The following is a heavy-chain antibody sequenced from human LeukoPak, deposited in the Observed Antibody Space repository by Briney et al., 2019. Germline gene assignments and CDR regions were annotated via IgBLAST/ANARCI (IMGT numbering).Heavy chain of an antibody. V-gene: IGHV1-18*01. CDR3: ARDAPYSSSWYVPFDY. Sequence: NLQGRVTMTTDTSTSTAYMELRSLTSDDTALYYCARDAPYSSSWYVPFDYWGQGTLVTVSS. D-gene: IGHD6-13*01. J-gene: IGHJ4*02.